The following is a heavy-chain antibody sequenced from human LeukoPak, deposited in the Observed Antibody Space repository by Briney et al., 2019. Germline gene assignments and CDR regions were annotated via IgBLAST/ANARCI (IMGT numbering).Heavy chain of an antibody. CDR1: RGSISGYY. CDR2: IYYSGST. Sequence: SETLSLTCTVSRGSISGYYWSWIRQPPGKGLEWIGYIYYSGSTNYNPSLKSRVTISVDTSKNQFSLKLSSVTAADTAVYYCARHSDYGDSYWGQGTLVTVSS. J-gene: IGHJ4*02. CDR3: ARHSDYGDSY. D-gene: IGHD4-17*01. V-gene: IGHV4-59*08.